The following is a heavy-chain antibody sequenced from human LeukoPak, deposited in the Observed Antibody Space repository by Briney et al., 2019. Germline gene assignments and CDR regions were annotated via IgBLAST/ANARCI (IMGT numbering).Heavy chain of an antibody. D-gene: IGHD1-14*01. CDR2: IYHSGRT. CDR1: GGSISSSDNY. V-gene: IGHV4-39*01. Sequence: SSETLSLTCTVSGGSISSSDNYWGWIRQPPGKGLEWLGNIYHSGRTSYNPSLNSRVTISVDTSKNQFSLNLTSVTAAATAMYFCARLTTSFFYYTLDVWGQGTTVTVSS. CDR3: ARLTTSFFYYTLDV. J-gene: IGHJ6*02.